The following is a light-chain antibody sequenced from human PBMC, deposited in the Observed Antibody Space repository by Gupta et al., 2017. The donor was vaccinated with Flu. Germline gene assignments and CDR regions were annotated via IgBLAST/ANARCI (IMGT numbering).Light chain of an antibody. CDR3: QAWADITGV. Sequence: SPGKTASITCSGDKLGNKNVCWYQQKPGQSPVLVIYQENKRPAGIPERFSGVNSGNTATLTISGTQAMDEADYYCQAWADITGVFGGGTKLTVL. CDR2: QEN. J-gene: IGLJ2*01. CDR1: KLGNKN. V-gene: IGLV3-1*01.